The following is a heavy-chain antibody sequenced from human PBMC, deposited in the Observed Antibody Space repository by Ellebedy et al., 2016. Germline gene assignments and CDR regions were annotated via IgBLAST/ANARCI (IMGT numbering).Heavy chain of an antibody. CDR2: FDPEDGET. CDR3: ATARSWLVRRYFDY. D-gene: IGHD6-19*01. CDR1: GYTLTELS. Sequence: ASVKVSXXVSGYTLTELSMHWVRQAPGKGLEWMGGFDPEDGETIYAQKFQGRVTMTEDTSTDTAYMELSSLRSEDTAVYYCATARSWLVRRYFDYWGQGTLVTVSS. J-gene: IGHJ4*02. V-gene: IGHV1-24*01.